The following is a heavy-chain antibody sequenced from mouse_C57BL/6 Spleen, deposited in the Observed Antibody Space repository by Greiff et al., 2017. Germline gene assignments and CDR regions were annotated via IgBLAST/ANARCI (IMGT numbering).Heavy chain of an antibody. CDR3: ARDYYDAMDY. J-gene: IGHJ4*01. V-gene: IGHV5-17*01. Sequence: DVKLVESGGGLVKPGGSLKLSCAASGFTFSDYGMHWVHQAPEKGLEWVAYISSGSSTIYYADTVKGRFTISRDNAKNTLFLQMTSLRSEDTAMYYCARDYYDAMDYWGQGTSVTVSS. D-gene: IGHD2-4*01. CDR1: GFTFSDYG. CDR2: ISSGSSTI.